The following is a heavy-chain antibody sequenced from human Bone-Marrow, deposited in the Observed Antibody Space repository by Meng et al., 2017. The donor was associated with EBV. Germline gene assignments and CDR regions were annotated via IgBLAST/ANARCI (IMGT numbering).Heavy chain of an antibody. Sequence: QLQLQESGPGLVKPSETLSLTCTVSGGSISSSSYYWGWIRQPPGKGLEWIGSIYYSGSTYYNPSLKSRVTISVDTSKNQFSLKLSSVTAADTAVYYCARADYYGSGEGWFDPWGQGTLVNVSS. J-gene: IGHJ5*02. D-gene: IGHD3-10*01. CDR1: GGSISSSSYY. V-gene: IGHV4-39*01. CDR3: ARADYYGSGEGWFDP. CDR2: IYYSGST.